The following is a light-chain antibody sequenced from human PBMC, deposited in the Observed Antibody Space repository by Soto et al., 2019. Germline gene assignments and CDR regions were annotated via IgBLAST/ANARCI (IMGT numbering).Light chain of an antibody. V-gene: IGKV1-5*03. CDR1: QSISSW. Sequence: IQTSQSPSTLSASVGDRVTITCRASQSISSWLAWYQQKPGKAPKLLIYKASSLESGVPSRFSGSGSGTDFTLTISSLQPEDVATYFCQKYNSALTFGQGTGLEIK. CDR3: QKYNSALT. J-gene: IGKJ5*01. CDR2: KAS.